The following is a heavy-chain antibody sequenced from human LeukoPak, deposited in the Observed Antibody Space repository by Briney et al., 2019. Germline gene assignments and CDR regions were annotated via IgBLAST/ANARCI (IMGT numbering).Heavy chain of an antibody. CDR3: ARERDGRFFDY. CDR2: INQDGSEK. D-gene: IGHD5-24*01. J-gene: IGHJ4*02. CDR1: GLRFGSFW. V-gene: IGHV3-7*01. Sequence: GGSLRLSCAVSGLRFGSFWMSWVRQAPGKGLEWVANINQDGSEKYFVDSVRGRFTISRDNSKNSLHLQMDTLRAEDTAVYYCARERDGRFFDYWGQGTLVTVSS.